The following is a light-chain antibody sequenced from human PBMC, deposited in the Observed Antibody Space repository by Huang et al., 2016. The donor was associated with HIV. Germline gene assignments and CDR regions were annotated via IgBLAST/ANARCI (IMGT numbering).Light chain of an antibody. J-gene: IGKJ1*01. Sequence: EIVMTQSPATLSVSPGERATLSYRASQSISNDLAWYQQKPGQAPRRLIHGASTRATGVPARFSGSGSGTEFTLTISSLQSEDFAVYYCQHYNKWPPWTFGQGTKVEIK. V-gene: IGKV3-15*01. CDR2: GAS. CDR3: QHYNKWPPWT. CDR1: QSISND.